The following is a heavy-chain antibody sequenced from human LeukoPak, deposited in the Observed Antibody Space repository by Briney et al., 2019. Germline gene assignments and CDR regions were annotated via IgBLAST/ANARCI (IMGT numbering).Heavy chain of an antibody. CDR1: GFTFSTYE. CDR3: ARGARTTSVFDI. J-gene: IGHJ3*02. CDR2: ISSSGSII. Sequence: PGGSLRLPCAASGFTFSTYEMNWVRQAPEKGLEWVSYISSSGSIIYYADSMKGRFTISRDNAKNSLYLQMNVLRAADTAVYFCARGARTTSVFDIWGQGTMVTVSS. V-gene: IGHV3-48*03. D-gene: IGHD2/OR15-2a*01.